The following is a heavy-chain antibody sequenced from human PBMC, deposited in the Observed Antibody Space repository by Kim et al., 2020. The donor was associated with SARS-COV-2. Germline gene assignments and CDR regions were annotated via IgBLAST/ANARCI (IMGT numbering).Heavy chain of an antibody. J-gene: IGHJ5*02. D-gene: IGHD1-7*01. V-gene: IGHV3-7*03. Sequence: YSGDPVRRRFTISGDNAKNSVYLQRNGLRAEDTAVYYCARGNWDLNWFDPWGQGTLVTVSS. CDR3: ARGNWDLNWFDP.